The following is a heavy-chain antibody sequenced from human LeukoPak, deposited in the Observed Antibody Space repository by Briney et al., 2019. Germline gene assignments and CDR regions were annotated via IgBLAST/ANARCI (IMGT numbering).Heavy chain of an antibody. CDR1: GFTFSNFG. CDR3: ARARVEIAMFTWLNWYFDL. V-gene: IGHV3-30*19. CDR2: LSYDGSNK. J-gene: IGHJ2*01. D-gene: IGHD5-18*01. Sequence: GGSLRLSCAASGFTFSNFGMQCVRQAPGKGLEWVAVLSYDGSNKYDADSVKGRFTISRDNAKNTLYLQMNSLRAEDTAVYYCARARVEIAMFTWLNWYFDLWGRGTLVTVSS.